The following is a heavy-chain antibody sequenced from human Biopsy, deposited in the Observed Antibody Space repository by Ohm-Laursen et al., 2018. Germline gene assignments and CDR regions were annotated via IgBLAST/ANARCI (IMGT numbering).Heavy chain of an antibody. CDR1: GGSISSGGSY. J-gene: IGHJ5*02. V-gene: IGHV4-31*01. D-gene: IGHD3-22*01. CDR2: IFNSANT. CDR3: ARGDYFDSNGYFWFDP. Sequence: TLSFTCTVSGGSISSGGSYWSWIRQRPGKGLARIGHIFNSANTYYNPSLKNLITISGDKSKNQFSLKLNSVTAADTAVYYCARGDYFDSNGYFWFDPWGQGTLVTVSS.